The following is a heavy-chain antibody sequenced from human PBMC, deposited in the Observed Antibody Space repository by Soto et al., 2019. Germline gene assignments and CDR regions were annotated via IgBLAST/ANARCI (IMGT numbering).Heavy chain of an antibody. CDR1: GGSISSSSYY. D-gene: IGHD3-22*01. CDR2: IYYSGST. J-gene: IGHJ4*02. Sequence: SETLSLTCTVSGGSISSSSYYWGWIRQPPGKGLEWIGSIYYSGSTYYNPSLKSRVTISVDTSKSQFSLKLSSVTAADTAVYYCARPTYYYDSSGYDYWGQGTLVTVSS. V-gene: IGHV4-39*01. CDR3: ARPTYYYDSSGYDY.